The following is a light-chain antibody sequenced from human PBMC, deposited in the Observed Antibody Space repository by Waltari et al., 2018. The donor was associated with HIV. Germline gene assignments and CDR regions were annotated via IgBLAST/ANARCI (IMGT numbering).Light chain of an antibody. CDR2: GAS. Sequence: DIVMTQSPAILSVSPGASVTLSCRASQSVRTSLAWYQQKPGQAPRLLIYGASTRATGIPARFSGSGSGTEFTLTISSLQSEDSAVYHCQQYDDWPPFTFGQGTKLEIK. CDR1: QSVRTS. CDR3: QQYDDWPPFT. J-gene: IGKJ2*01. V-gene: IGKV3-15*01.